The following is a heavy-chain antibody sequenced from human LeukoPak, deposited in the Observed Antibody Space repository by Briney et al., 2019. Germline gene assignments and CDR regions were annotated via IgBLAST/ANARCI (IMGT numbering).Heavy chain of an antibody. CDR2: IYYSGST. CDR1: GGSISSYY. V-gene: IGHV4-59*01. J-gene: IGHJ4*02. CDR3: AREARSGTPFDY. Sequence: SETLSLTCTVSGGSISSYYWSWIRQPPGKGLEWIGYIYYSGSTNYNPSLKSRVTISVDTSKNQFSLNLSSVTAADTAVYYCAREARSGTPFDYWGQGTLVTVSS. D-gene: IGHD2-15*01.